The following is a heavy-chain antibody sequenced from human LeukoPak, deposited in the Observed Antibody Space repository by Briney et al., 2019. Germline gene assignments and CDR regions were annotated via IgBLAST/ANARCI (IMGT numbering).Heavy chain of an antibody. D-gene: IGHD3-3*01. V-gene: IGHV4-59*05. CDR1: GGSFNGYY. CDR2: IYYSGRT. J-gene: IGHJ4*01. Sequence: SETLSLTCAVYGGSFNGYYWGWVRQPPGKGLEWIGSIYYSGRTYYNPSLKSRVTISLDTSKNQYSLRLSSVTAADTAVYYCAVDFGSHRVVYWGQGSLVTVSS. CDR3: AVDFGSHRVVY.